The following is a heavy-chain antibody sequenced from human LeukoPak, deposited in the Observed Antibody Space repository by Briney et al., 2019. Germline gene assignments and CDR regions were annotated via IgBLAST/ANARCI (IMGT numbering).Heavy chain of an antibody. D-gene: IGHD2-15*01. CDR1: AGSTSSTSYY. V-gene: IGHV4-39*01. CDR2: IYYNGRT. CDR3: ARHSKNLLLDD. Sequence: SETLSLTCSVSAGSTSSTSYYWGWTRQPPGKGLEWISTIYYNGRTYYNPSLKSRVTISVDTSKDEFSLRLTSVTAADTAVYFCARHSKNLLLDDWGPGTRVTVSS. J-gene: IGHJ4*02.